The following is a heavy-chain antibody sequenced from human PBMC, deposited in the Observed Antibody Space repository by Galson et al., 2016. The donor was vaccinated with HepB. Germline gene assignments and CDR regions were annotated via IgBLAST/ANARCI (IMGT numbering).Heavy chain of an antibody. CDR2: ISVYNGNT. Sequence: SVKVSCKAYGYSFSDYGISWVRQAPGQGPGWMGRISVYNGNTNYAQKLQGRVPMTTDPSTSTAYMELRSLRTDDTAVYYCARAESTVGVPLYYFDSWGQGTLVTVSS. CDR3: ARAESTVGVPLYYFDS. J-gene: IGHJ4*02. CDR1: GYSFSDYG. D-gene: IGHD1-26*01. V-gene: IGHV1-18*01.